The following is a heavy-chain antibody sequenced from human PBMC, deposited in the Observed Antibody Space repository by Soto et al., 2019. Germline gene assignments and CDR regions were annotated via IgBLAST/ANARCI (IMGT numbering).Heavy chain of an antibody. CDR2: TCYRSKWYD. V-gene: IGHV6-1*01. J-gene: IGHJ6*02. Sequence: SQTLSLTCAISGDSVSSNTVAWNWIRQSPSRGLEWLGRTCYRSKWYDDYAESVKSRITINPDTSKNQFSLHLNSVTLEDTAVYYCARDLVLEWYYGLDVWGQGTTVTVSS. CDR3: ARDLVLEWYYGLDV. D-gene: IGHD3-3*01. CDR1: GDSVSSNTVA.